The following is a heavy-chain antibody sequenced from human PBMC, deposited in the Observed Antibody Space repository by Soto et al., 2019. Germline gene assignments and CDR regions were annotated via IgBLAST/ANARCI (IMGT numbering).Heavy chain of an antibody. CDR2: INHSGST. CDR3: ARVIAVAGAFDY. J-gene: IGHJ4*02. CDR1: GGSFSGYY. V-gene: IGHV4-34*01. D-gene: IGHD6-19*01. Sequence: QVQLQQWGAGLLKPSETLSLTCAVYGGSFSGYYWGWIRQPPVKGLEWIGEINHSGSTNYNPSLKSRVTISVDTSKNQFSLKLSSVTAADTAVYYCARVIAVAGAFDYWGQGTLVTVSS.